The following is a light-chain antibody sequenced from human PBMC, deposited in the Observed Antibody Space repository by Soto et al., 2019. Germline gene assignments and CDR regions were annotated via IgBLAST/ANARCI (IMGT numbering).Light chain of an antibody. Sequence: DIQMTQSPSSLSASVGDRVTITCRASQSISSYLNWYQQKPGKAPKLLIYAASSLQSGVPSRLSGSGSGTDFTLTISSLQPEDVATYYCQQSYSTPPWTFGQGTKVEIK. CDR3: QQSYSTPPWT. V-gene: IGKV1-39*01. J-gene: IGKJ1*01. CDR2: AAS. CDR1: QSISSY.